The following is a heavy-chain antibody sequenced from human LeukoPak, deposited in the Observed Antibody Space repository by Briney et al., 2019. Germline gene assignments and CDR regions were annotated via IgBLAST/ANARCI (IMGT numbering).Heavy chain of an antibody. V-gene: IGHV3-74*01. CDR2: IKSDGSTT. CDR1: GFTFSSYW. D-gene: IGHD3-10*01. CDR3: AREGPYGSAYLDY. Sequence: GGSLRLSCAASGFTFSSYWMHWVRQVPGKGLVWVSRIKSDGSTTYYADSVKGRFTMSRDNGKSTVYLEMKSLRPEDTPVYYCAREGPYGSAYLDYWGQGDLVTVSS. J-gene: IGHJ4*02.